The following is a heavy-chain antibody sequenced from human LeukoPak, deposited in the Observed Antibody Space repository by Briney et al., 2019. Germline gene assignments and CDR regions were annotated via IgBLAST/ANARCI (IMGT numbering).Heavy chain of an antibody. J-gene: IGHJ4*02. V-gene: IGHV3-30-3*01. CDR2: ISYDGSNK. Sequence: GGSLRLSCAAPGFTFSSYAMHWVRQAPGKGLEWVAVISYDGSNKYYADSVKGRFTISRDNSKNTLYLQMNSLRAEDTAVYYCARVGRVAVAGTISGSFDYWGQGTLVTVSS. CDR1: GFTFSSYA. D-gene: IGHD6-19*01. CDR3: ARVGRVAVAGTISGSFDY.